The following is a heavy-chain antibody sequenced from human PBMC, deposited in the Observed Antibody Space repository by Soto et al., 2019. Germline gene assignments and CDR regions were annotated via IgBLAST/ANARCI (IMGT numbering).Heavy chain of an antibody. J-gene: IGHJ6*02. V-gene: IGHV3-48*02. Sequence: GGSLRLSCAASGFTFSSYSMNWVRQAPGKGLEWVSYISSSSSTIYYADSVKGRFTISRDNAKNSLYLQMNSLRDEDTAVYYCARPEYSSSSYGMDVWGQGTTDTVSS. CDR1: GFTFSSYS. CDR3: ARPEYSSSSYGMDV. D-gene: IGHD6-6*01. CDR2: ISSSSSTI.